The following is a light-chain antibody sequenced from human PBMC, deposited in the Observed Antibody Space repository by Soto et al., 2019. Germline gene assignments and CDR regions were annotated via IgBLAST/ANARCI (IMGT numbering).Light chain of an antibody. CDR2: EVS. CDR1: SSDVGAYNY. J-gene: IGLJ3*02. CDR3: SSYSSSSLRV. Sequence: QSARTQPASMSGSPGQSITISCTGTSSDVGAYNYVSWYQQHPGKAPKLMIYEVSNRPSGVSNRFSGSKSGNTASLTISGLQAEDEAHYYCSSYSSSSLRVFGGGTKVTVL. V-gene: IGLV2-14*01.